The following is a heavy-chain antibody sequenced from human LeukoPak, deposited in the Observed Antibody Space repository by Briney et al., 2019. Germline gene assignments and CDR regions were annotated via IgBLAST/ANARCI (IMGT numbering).Heavy chain of an antibody. D-gene: IGHD5-12*01. CDR3: ARIDYSAYDYGTFDY. J-gene: IGHJ4*02. V-gene: IGHV1-2*02. CDR1: GYTFTGYY. Sequence: GASVKVSCKASGYTFTGYYIQWVRQAPGQGLEWMGWINPNSGDTNYAQKFQGRVTMTRDTSISTAYMELSRLRSDDTAVYYCARIDYSAYDYGTFDYWGQGPRLTVSS. CDR2: INPNSGDT.